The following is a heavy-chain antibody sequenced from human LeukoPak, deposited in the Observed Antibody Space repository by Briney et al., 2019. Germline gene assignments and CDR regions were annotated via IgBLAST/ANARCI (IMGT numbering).Heavy chain of an antibody. CDR3: ASKGKYGSGSYSDY. Sequence: PGGSLRLSCEASGFTFSSYAMSWVRQAPGKGLEWVSAISGSGGSTYYADSVKGRFTISRDNSKNTLYLQMNSLRAEDTAVYYCASKGKYGSGSYSDYWGQGTLVTVSS. CDR1: GFTFSSYA. D-gene: IGHD3-10*01. CDR2: ISGSGGST. J-gene: IGHJ4*02. V-gene: IGHV3-23*01.